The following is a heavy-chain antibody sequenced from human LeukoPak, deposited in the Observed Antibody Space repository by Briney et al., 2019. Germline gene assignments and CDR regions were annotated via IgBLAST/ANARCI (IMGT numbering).Heavy chain of an antibody. J-gene: IGHJ4*02. Sequence: SGPTLVNPTQTLTLTCTFSGFSLSTTGVGVGWIRQPPGKALEWLALIYWNDDKRCSPSLKSRLTITKDTSKNQVVLTMTNMDPVDTGTYYCAHTSGSFAFDYWGQGTLVTVSS. CDR2: IYWNDDK. D-gene: IGHD1-26*01. V-gene: IGHV2-5*01. CDR1: GFSLSTTGVG. CDR3: AHTSGSFAFDY.